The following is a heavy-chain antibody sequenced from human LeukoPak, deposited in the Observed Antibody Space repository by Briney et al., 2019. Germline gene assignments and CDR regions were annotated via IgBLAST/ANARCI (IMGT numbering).Heavy chain of an antibody. CDR1: GYTFTSYG. CDR3: AREWGDSSGYSLNWFDP. D-gene: IGHD3-22*01. V-gene: IGHV1-18*01. Sequence: ASVKVSCKASGYTFTSYGISWVRQAPGQGLEWMGWISAYNGNTNYAQKLQGRDTMTTDTSTSTAYMELRSLRSDDTAVYYCAREWGDSSGYSLNWFDPWGQGTLVTVSP. CDR2: ISAYNGNT. J-gene: IGHJ5*02.